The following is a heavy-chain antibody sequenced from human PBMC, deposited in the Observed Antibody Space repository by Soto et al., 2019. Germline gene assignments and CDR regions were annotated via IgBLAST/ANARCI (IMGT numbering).Heavy chain of an antibody. J-gene: IGHJ3*02. D-gene: IGHD3-3*01. CDR2: INAGNGNT. CDR3: ARVIYRHVGFGVVIMDSFDI. V-gene: IGHV1-3*01. Sequence: QVQLVQSGAEVKKPGASVNVSCKASGYTFTSYAMRWVRQAPGQGPEWMGWINAGNGNTKYSHKFQGGVTITSDTSASTAYMELSSLRSEDTAVYYCARVIYRHVGFGVVIMDSFDIWGQGTMVTVSS. CDR1: GYTFTSYA.